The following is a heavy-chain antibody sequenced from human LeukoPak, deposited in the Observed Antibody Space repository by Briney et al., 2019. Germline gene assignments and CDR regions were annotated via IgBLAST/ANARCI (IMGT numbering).Heavy chain of an antibody. V-gene: IGHV4-59*01. J-gene: IGHJ4*02. Sequence: SETLSLTCTVSGDFITAYYWSWIRQPPGKGLEWIGYVYYSGSTEYNPSLRSRVTISLEMSKRQFSLNLTSVTAADTAVYYCASNTGTVFEYWGQGALVTVSS. D-gene: IGHD7-27*01. CDR2: VYYSGST. CDR1: GDFITAYY. CDR3: ASNTGTVFEY.